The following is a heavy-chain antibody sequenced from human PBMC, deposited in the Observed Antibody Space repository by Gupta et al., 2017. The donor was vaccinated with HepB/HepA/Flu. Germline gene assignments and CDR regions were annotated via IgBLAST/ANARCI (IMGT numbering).Heavy chain of an antibody. D-gene: IGHD3-10*01. CDR1: GYIFTDYY. Sequence: VQLEQSGAEVTKPAASVRVSFKASGYIFTDYYIPWVRWAPGQGLEWMGWINPNSGDTNGAKNCQGRVTMTRETSISTAYMELSSLRFDDTAVYYCAPLDYYGSVTKNYYMDVWGKGTTVTVSS. J-gene: IGHJ6*03. V-gene: IGHV1-2*02. CDR3: APLDYYGSVTKNYYMDV. CDR2: INPNSGDT.